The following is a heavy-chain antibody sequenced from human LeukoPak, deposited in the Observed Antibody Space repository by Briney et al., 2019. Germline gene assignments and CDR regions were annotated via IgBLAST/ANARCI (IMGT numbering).Heavy chain of an antibody. CDR1: GFTFSSYA. D-gene: IGHD3-22*01. V-gene: IGHV3-23*01. CDR2: ISGSGGST. CDR3: AKVTTVRESYYYDSSGYYGGFDY. J-gene: IGHJ4*02. Sequence: GGSLRLSCAASGFTFSSYAMHWVRQAPGKGLEWVSAISGSGGSTYYADSVKGRFTISRDNSKNTLYLQMNSLRAEDTAVYYCAKVTTVRESYYYDSSGYYGGFDYWGQGTLVTVSS.